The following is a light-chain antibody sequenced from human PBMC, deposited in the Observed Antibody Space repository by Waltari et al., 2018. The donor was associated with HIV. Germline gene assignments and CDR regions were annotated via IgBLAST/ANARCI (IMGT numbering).Light chain of an antibody. CDR2: SAS. J-gene: IGKJ1*01. V-gene: IGKV1-39*01. CDR1: QKVRTY. CDR3: EQNYDFTRT. Sequence: DIQMTQSPRSLSASVGETVTFTCRSSQKVRTYFNWYQQTLGRPPRLLIFSASSLQSGVSSRFSGRGSGTDFTLTIKNLQPEDFATYYCEQNYDFTRTFGQGTTVG.